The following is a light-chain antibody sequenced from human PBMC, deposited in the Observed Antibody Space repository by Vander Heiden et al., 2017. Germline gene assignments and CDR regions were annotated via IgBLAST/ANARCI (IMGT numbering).Light chain of an antibody. J-gene: IGKJ1*01. V-gene: IGKV3-20*01. CDR1: QSVSTGY. CDR2: GAS. Sequence: EIVLTQSPGTLSLSPGERASLSCRASQSVSTGYLAWYQQKPGQAPRLLIYGASSRATGIPGRFSGSGSGTDFTLTISRLEPEDFAVYYCQQDGSSGTFGQGTKVEIK. CDR3: QQDGSSGT.